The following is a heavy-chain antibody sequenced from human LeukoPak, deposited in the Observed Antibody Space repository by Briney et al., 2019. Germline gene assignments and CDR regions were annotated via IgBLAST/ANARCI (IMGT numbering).Heavy chain of an antibody. Sequence: GGSLRLSCAASGFTFSSYAMSWVRQAPGKGLEWVSAISGSGGSTYYVDSVKGRFTISRDNSKNTLYLQMNSLRAEDTAVYYCAKGVYSSGWPYYFDYWGQGTLVTVSS. V-gene: IGHV3-23*01. CDR2: ISGSGGST. D-gene: IGHD6-19*01. CDR1: GFTFSSYA. CDR3: AKGVYSSGWPYYFDY. J-gene: IGHJ4*02.